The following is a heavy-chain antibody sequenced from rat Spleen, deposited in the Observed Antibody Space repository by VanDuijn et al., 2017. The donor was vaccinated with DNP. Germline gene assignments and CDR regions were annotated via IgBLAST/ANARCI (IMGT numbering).Heavy chain of an antibody. CDR3: ARWRIGPHYFDY. CDR2: INSAGST. V-gene: IGHV3-3*01. D-gene: IGHD1-11*01. CDR1: GYSISSSYR. Sequence: EVQLQESGPGLVKPSQSLSLTCSVTGYSISSSYRWNWIRKFPGNKLEWMGSINSAGSTNYNPSLKSRISISRDTSKNQFFLQLNSVSTDDTATYYCARWRIGPHYFDYWAKESWSQSPQ. J-gene: IGHJ2*01.